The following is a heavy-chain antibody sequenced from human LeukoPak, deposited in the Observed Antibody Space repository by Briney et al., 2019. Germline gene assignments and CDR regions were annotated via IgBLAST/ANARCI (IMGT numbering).Heavy chain of an antibody. CDR1: GFTFSSYS. CDR2: ISSSSSTI. J-gene: IGHJ4*02. V-gene: IGHV3-48*01. CDR3: AKDGRYCSSTSCSEYYFDY. D-gene: IGHD2-2*01. Sequence: GGSLRLSCAASGFTFSSYSMNWVRQAPGKGLEWVSYISSSSSTIYYADSVKGRFTISRDNSKNTLYLQMNSPRAEDTAVYYCAKDGRYCSSTSCSEYYFDYWGQGTLVTVSS.